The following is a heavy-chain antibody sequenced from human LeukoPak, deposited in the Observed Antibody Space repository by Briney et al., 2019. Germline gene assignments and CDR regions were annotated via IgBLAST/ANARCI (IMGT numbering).Heavy chain of an antibody. CDR1: GFTFSSYE. V-gene: IGHV3-48*03. CDR2: ITSSSAK. J-gene: IGHJ6*04. Sequence: GGSLRLSCAASGFTFSSYEMNWVRQAPGKGLEWVSYITSSSAKNYADSVKGRFTISRDNTKNSLYLQMNSLRAEDTAVYYCAELGITMIGGVWGKGTTVTISS. D-gene: IGHD3-10*02. CDR3: AELGITMIGGV.